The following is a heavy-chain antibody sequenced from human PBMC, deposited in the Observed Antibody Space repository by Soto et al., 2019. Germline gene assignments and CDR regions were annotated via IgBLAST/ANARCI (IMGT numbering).Heavy chain of an antibody. D-gene: IGHD6-19*01. CDR1: GFTFSSYS. CDR3: ARPSGSGWYGNYYYYGMDV. J-gene: IGHJ6*02. Sequence: GGSLRLSCAASGFTFSSYSMNWVRQAPGKGLDWVSYISSSSSTIYYADSVKGRFTISRDNAKNSLYLQMNSLRDEDTAVYYCARPSGSGWYGNYYYYGMDVWGQGTTVTVSS. CDR2: ISSSSSTI. V-gene: IGHV3-48*02.